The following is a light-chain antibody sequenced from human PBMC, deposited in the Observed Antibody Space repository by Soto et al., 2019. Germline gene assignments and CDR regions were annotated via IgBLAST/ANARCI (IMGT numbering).Light chain of an antibody. V-gene: IGLV2-14*01. Sequence: QSALTQPPSASGSPGQSITISCTGTSSDVGGFNYVSWYQQHPGKAPKLIIYDVSNRPSGVSNRFSGSKSGNTASLTISGLQAEDEADYYCSSYRNSRTVVFGGGTKLTVL. J-gene: IGLJ2*01. CDR1: SSDVGGFNY. CDR3: SSYRNSRTVV. CDR2: DVS.